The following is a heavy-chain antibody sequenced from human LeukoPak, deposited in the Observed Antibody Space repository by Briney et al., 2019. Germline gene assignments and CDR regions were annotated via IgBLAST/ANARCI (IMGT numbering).Heavy chain of an antibody. CDR1: GGTFSSYA. J-gene: IGHJ4*02. V-gene: IGHV1-69*04. D-gene: IGHD6-13*01. Sequence: SVKVSCKASGGTFSSYAISWVRQAPGQGLEGMGRIIPIFGIANYAQKFQGRVTITADKSTSTAYMELSSLRSEDTAVYYCARYQDSSSSGDYWGQGTLVTVSS. CDR3: ARYQDSSSSGDY. CDR2: IIPIFGIA.